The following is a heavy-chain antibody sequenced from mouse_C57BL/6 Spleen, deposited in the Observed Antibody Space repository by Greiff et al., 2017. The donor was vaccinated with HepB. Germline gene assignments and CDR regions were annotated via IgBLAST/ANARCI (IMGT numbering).Heavy chain of an antibody. J-gene: IGHJ3*01. V-gene: IGHV1-61*01. CDR2: IYPSDSET. D-gene: IGHD2-4*01. Sequence: QVQLQQPGAELVRPGSSVKLSCKASGYTFTSYWMDWVKQRPGQGLEWIGNIYPSDSETHYNQKFKDKATLTVDKSSSTAYMQLSSLTSEDSAVYYCARSHYDYDEFAYWGQGTLVTVSA. CDR1: GYTFTSYW. CDR3: ARSHYDYDEFAY.